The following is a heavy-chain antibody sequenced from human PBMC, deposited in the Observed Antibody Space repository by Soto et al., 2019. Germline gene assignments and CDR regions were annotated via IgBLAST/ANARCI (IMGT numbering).Heavy chain of an antibody. CDR3: ARLGVSSSGEDYYGMDV. D-gene: IGHD6-6*01. Sequence: GESLKISCKGSGYSFTSYWIGWVRQMPGKGLELMGIIYPGDSDTRYSPSFQGQVTISADKSISTAYLQWSSLKASDTAMYYCARLGVSSSGEDYYGMDVWGQGTTVTVYS. CDR1: GYSFTSYW. J-gene: IGHJ6*01. V-gene: IGHV5-51*01. CDR2: IYPGDSDT.